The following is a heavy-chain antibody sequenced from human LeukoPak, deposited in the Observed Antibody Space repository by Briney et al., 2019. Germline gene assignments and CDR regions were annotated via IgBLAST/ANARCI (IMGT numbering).Heavy chain of an antibody. V-gene: IGHV4-59*01. Sequence: GSLRLSCAASGFTFSSYAMSWFRQTPGKGLEWIGYIYYSGSTNYNPSLKSRVTISVDTSKNQFSLKLSSVTAADTAVYYCARGGDGYSFFDIWGQGTMVTVSS. J-gene: IGHJ3*02. CDR1: GFTFSSYA. CDR2: IYYSGST. D-gene: IGHD5-24*01. CDR3: ARGGDGYSFFDI.